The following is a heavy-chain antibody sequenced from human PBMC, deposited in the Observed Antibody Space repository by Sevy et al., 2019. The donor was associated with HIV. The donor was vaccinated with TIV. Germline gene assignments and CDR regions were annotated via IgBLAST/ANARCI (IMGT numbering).Heavy chain of an antibody. Sequence: SETLSLTCSVSGGSISSYFWTWVRQSPGKGLEWICNIYFTGNTDYSTTLNSRVTLSLDTSKSQFSLTLKSVTAADTAIYFCARDSTTRPRVLDYWGQGTLVTVSS. CDR1: GGSISSYF. V-gene: IGHV4-59*01. D-gene: IGHD1-1*01. J-gene: IGHJ4*02. CDR3: ARDSTTRPRVLDY. CDR2: IYFTGNT.